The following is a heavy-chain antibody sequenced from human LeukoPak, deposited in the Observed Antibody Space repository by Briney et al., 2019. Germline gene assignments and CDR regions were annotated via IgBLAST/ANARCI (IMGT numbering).Heavy chain of an antibody. V-gene: IGHV3-7*03. CDR1: GFTFSSYW. J-gene: IGHJ6*02. D-gene: IGHD3-16*01. CDR3: ARGGGLDV. Sequence: GGSLRLSCAASGFTFSSYWMSWVRQAPGKGLEWVASINHNGNVNYYVDSVRGRFTISRDNAKNSLYLQMSNLRAEDTAVYFCARGGGLDVWGQGATVTVSS. CDR2: INHNGNVN.